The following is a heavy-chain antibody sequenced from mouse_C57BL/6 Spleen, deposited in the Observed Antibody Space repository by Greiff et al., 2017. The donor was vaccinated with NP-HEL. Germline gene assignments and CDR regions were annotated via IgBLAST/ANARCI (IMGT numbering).Heavy chain of an antibody. D-gene: IGHD2-1*01. V-gene: IGHV1-26*01. CDR2: INPNNGGT. Sequence: EVQLQQSGPELVKPGASVKISCKASGYTFTDYYMNWVKQSHGKSLEWIGDINPNNGGTSYNQKFKGKATLTVDKSSSTAYMELRSLTSEDSAVYYCARYRGNYYFDYWGQGTTLTVSS. J-gene: IGHJ2*01. CDR1: GYTFTDYY. CDR3: ARYRGNYYFDY.